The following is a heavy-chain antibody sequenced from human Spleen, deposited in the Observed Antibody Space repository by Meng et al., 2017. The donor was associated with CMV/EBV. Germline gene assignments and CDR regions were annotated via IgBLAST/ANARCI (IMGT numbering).Heavy chain of an antibody. V-gene: IGHV2-5*02. CDR2: IYWDDDK. J-gene: IGHJ4*02. CDR1: GFSLSNNGVG. Sequence: QITLKESGPTLVKPSQTLTLTCTFSGFSLSNNGVGVGWIRQPPGKALEWLALIYWDDDKRYSPSLKSRLTITKDTSKNQVVLTMTNMDPVDTATYYCAHRDYCSGGTCTFDYWGQGTLVTVSS. D-gene: IGHD2-15*01. CDR3: AHRDYCSGGTCTFDY.